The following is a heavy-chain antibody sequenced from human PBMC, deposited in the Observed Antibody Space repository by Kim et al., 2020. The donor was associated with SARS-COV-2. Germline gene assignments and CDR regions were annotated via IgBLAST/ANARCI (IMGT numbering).Heavy chain of an antibody. CDR1: GYSISSGYY. D-gene: IGHD2-8*01. Sequence: SETLSLTCTVSGYSISSGYYWGWIRQPPGKGLEWIGSIYHSGSTYYNPSLKSRVTISVDTSKNQFSLKLSSVTAADTAVYYCARDGQYCTNGVCSPFFDYWGQGTLVTVSS. CDR2: IYHSGST. V-gene: IGHV4-38-2*02. J-gene: IGHJ4*02. CDR3: ARDGQYCTNGVCSPFFDY.